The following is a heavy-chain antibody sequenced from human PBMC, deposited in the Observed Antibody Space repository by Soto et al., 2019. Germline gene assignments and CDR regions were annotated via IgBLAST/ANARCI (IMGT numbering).Heavy chain of an antibody. CDR1: VFTVSSNY. CDR3: AKNGRDTTLTTLDS. Sequence: PGGSLRLSFAASVFTVSSNYMSWVRQAPGKGLEWVSVIYSGGSTYYADSVKGRFTISRDNSKNTLYLQMNSLRVDDTAVYYCAKNGRDTTLTTLDSRAQGTLVTVSS. J-gene: IGHJ4*02. D-gene: IGHD4-17*01. CDR2: IYSGGST. V-gene: IGHV3-53*01.